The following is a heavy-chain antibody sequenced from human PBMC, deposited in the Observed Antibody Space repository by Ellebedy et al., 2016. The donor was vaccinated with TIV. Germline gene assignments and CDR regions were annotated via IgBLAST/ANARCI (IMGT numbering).Heavy chain of an antibody. D-gene: IGHD3-22*01. CDR3: AKGRGGGSDSSAPRYYFDY. CDR2: ISSSSSYI. J-gene: IGHJ4*02. Sequence: GESLKISCAASGFTFSTYTMNWVRQAPGKGLEWVSSISSSSSYIYYADSVKGRFTISRDNAKNSLYLQMNGLRAEDTAVYYCAKGRGGGSDSSAPRYYFDYWGLGTLVTVSS. V-gene: IGHV3-21*04. CDR1: GFTFSTYT.